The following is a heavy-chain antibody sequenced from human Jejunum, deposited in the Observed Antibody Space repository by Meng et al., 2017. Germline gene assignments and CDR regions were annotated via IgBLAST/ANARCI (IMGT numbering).Heavy chain of an antibody. CDR2: ISHSGDT. CDR3: AKNNWFDP. J-gene: IGHJ5*02. V-gene: IGHV4-34*01. Sequence: VQLQRWGAGLLKPSETLSLTCVVSGGSFSSYYWSWIRQPPGKGLEWIGEISHSGDTKYNPSLMSRVTISADTSKNQFSLKLTSVTAADTAVYYCAKNNWFDPWGQGTLVTVSS. CDR1: GGSFSSYY.